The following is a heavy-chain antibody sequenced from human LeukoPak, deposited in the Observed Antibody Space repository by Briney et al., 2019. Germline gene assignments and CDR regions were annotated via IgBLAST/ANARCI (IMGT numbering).Heavy chain of an antibody. V-gene: IGHV3-23*01. D-gene: IGHD1-20*01. Sequence: GGSLRLSCAVSGFTFISYAMTWVRQAPGKGLEWVSAISAGGGTILYADSVKGRFTISRDNSKNTLYLQMNSLRAEDTAVYYCANLGNWNDVRDYWGQGTLVTVSS. CDR2: ISAGGGTI. CDR3: ANLGNWNDVRDY. CDR1: GFTFISYA. J-gene: IGHJ4*02.